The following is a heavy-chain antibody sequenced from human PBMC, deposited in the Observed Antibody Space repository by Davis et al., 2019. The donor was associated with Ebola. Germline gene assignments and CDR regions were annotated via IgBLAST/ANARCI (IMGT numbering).Heavy chain of an antibody. Sequence: PGGSLRLSCAASGFTFSSYGMHWVRQAPGKGLEWVAVISYDGSNKYYVDSVKGRFTISRDNSKNTLYLQMNSLRAEDTAVYYCAKIGGSLAPNFNYWGQGTLVTVSS. CDR2: ISYDGSNK. CDR3: AKIGGSLAPNFNY. CDR1: GFTFSSYG. J-gene: IGHJ4*02. D-gene: IGHD3-10*01. V-gene: IGHV3-30*18.